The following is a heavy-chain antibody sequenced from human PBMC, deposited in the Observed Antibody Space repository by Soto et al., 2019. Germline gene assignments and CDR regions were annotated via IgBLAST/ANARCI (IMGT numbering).Heavy chain of an antibody. J-gene: IGHJ4*02. CDR3: ARAYSYGLTFDY. Sequence: TLSLTCTVSGGSISSGGYYWSWIRQHPGKGLEWIGYIYYSGSTYYNPSLKSRVTISVDTSKNQFSLKLSSVTAADTAVYYCARAYSYGLTFDYWGQGTLVTVSS. CDR2: IYYSGST. D-gene: IGHD5-18*01. CDR1: GGSISSGGYY. V-gene: IGHV4-31*03.